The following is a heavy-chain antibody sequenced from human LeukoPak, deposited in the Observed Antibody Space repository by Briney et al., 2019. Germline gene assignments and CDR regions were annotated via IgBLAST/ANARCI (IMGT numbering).Heavy chain of an antibody. Sequence: SVRVSCKASGGTFSSYAISWVRQAPGQGLEWMGGIIPIFGTANYAQKFQGRVTITADESTSTAYMELSSLRSEDTAVYYCARGVVLPGKRHPDAFDIWGQGTMVTVSS. V-gene: IGHV1-69*13. J-gene: IGHJ3*02. CDR3: ARGVVLPGKRHPDAFDI. D-gene: IGHD2-21*01. CDR2: IIPIFGTA. CDR1: GGTFSSYA.